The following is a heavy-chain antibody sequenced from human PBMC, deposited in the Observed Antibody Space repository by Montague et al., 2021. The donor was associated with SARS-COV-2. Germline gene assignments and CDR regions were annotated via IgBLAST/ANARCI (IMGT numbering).Heavy chain of an antibody. CDR1: GFSISSGYY. V-gene: IGHV4-38-2*02. D-gene: IGHD3-3*01. J-gene: IGHJ4*02. CDR2: RYQNGAT. CDR3: ARSGVGIFDFSYFDS. Sequence: SETLSLTCSLSGFSISSGYYWGWIRQTPGKGLEWIGSRYQNGATXYSPSLKRPVTILLDTSKNQFSLSLTSVTAADTAVYYCARSGVGIFDFSYFDSWGQGSLVIVPS.